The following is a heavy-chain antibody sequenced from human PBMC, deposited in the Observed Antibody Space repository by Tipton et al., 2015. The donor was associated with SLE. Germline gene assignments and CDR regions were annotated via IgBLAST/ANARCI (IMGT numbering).Heavy chain of an antibody. CDR1: GGSISGYY. Sequence: TLSLTCTVSGGSISGYYWNWIRQPPGKGLEWVGYINYSGNTNYNPSLKSRVTISVDTSKTHFSLRLNSVTAADTAVYYCVRLGYCSGGRCLNYFDPWGRGTLVTVSS. J-gene: IGHJ5*02. CDR2: INYSGNT. V-gene: IGHV4-59*01. CDR3: VRLGYCSGGRCLNYFDP. D-gene: IGHD2-15*01.